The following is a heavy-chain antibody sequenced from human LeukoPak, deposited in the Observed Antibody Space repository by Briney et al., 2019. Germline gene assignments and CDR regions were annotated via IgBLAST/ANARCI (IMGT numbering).Heavy chain of an antibody. Sequence: SETLSLTCAVSGYSISSGYYWGWIRQPPGKGLDWIGSISHSGSTYYNPSLRSRVTISIDTSKNQFSLRLNSVTATDTAVYYCARVGGYSYGNYYFHYWGQGTLVTVSS. CDR1: GYSISSGYY. CDR3: ARVGGYSYGNYYFHY. D-gene: IGHD5-18*01. V-gene: IGHV4-38-2*01. J-gene: IGHJ4*02. CDR2: ISHSGST.